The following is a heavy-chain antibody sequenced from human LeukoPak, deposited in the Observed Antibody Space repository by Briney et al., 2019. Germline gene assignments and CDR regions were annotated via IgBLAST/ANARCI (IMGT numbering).Heavy chain of an antibody. CDR2: INPSGGST. V-gene: IGHV1-46*01. CDR3: ARDLGPVVAASHNWFDP. D-gene: IGHD2-15*01. Sequence: GASVKVSCKASGGTFSSYTISWVRQAPGQGLEWMGIINPSGGSTSYAQKFQGRVTMTRDTSTSTVYMELSSLRSEDTAVYYCARDLGPVVAASHNWFDPWGQGTLVTVSS. J-gene: IGHJ5*02. CDR1: GGTFSSYT.